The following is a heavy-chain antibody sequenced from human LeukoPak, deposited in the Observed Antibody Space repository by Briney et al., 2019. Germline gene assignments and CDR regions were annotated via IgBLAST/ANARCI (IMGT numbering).Heavy chain of an antibody. CDR3: ARGIDCSSTSCYYDY. CDR1: GYTFTGYY. D-gene: IGHD2-2*01. V-gene: IGHV1-2*02. Sequence: ASVKVSCKASGYTFTGYYMHWVRQAPGQGLEWMGWIKPNSGGTNYAQKFQGRVTMTRDTSISTAYMELSRLRSDDTAVYYCARGIDCSSTSCYYDYWGQGTLVTVSS. CDR2: IKPNSGGT. J-gene: IGHJ4*02.